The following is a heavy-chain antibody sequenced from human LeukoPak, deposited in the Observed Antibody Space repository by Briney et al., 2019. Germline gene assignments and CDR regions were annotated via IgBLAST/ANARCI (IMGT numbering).Heavy chain of an antibody. J-gene: IGHJ4*02. V-gene: IGHV3-7*01. CDR3: ARYHGGYFAY. CDR2: IKQDGSEK. CDR1: GFTFSVFW. D-gene: IGHD2-15*01. Sequence: GASLQISCAASGFTFSVFWMSWVRQAPGKGLEWVANIKQDGSEKYYVDSVKGRFTISRDNENNSMYLQINSLRAEDTAVYYCARYHGGYFAYWGQGTLVTVSS.